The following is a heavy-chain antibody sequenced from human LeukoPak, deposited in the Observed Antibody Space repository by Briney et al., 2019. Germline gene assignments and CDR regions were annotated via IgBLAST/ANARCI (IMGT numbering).Heavy chain of an antibody. Sequence: NPTQTLSLTCTVSGGSISSYYWSWIRQPAGKGLEWIGRIYTSGSTNYNPSLKSRVTMSVDTSKNQFSLKLSSVTAADTAVNYCARGGYYDSSGYYYKRHLDYWGQGTLVTVSS. V-gene: IGHV4-4*07. CDR3: ARGGYYDSSGYYYKRHLDY. J-gene: IGHJ4*02. CDR2: IYTSGST. D-gene: IGHD3-22*01. CDR1: GGSISSYY.